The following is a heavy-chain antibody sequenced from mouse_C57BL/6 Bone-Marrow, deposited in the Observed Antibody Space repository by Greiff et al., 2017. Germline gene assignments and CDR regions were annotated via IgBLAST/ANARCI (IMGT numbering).Heavy chain of an antibody. Sequence: VQRVESGPGLVQPSQSLSITCTVSGFSLTSYGVHWVRQSPGKGLEWLGVIWSGGSTDYNAAFISRLSISKDNSKSQVSFKMNSLQADDTAIYYCARGYDWFAYWGQGTLVTVSA. D-gene: IGHD2-3*01. CDR3: ARGYDWFAY. J-gene: IGHJ3*01. CDR2: IWSGGST. V-gene: IGHV2-2*01. CDR1: GFSLTSYG.